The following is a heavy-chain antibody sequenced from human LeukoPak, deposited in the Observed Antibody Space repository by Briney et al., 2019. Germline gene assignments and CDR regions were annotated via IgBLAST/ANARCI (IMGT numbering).Heavy chain of an antibody. D-gene: IGHD6-19*01. Sequence: PSETLSLTCAVSGYSISSGHYWGWFRQPPGKGLEWIASIYHNGNTYHNPSLGSRVTISSDTSRNQFSPQLYSVTAADTALYYCARATLAGYTSGWSLGASDIWGQGTKVTVSP. J-gene: IGHJ3*02. CDR2: IYHNGNT. CDR1: GYSISSGHY. CDR3: ARATLAGYTSGWSLGASDI. V-gene: IGHV4-38-2*01.